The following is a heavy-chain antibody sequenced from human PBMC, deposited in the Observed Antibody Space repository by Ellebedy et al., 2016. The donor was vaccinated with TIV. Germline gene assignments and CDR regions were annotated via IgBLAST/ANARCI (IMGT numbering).Heavy chain of an antibody. CDR2: IKQDGSEK. D-gene: IGHD6-19*01. CDR1: GFTFSNYW. J-gene: IGHJ4*02. CDR3: ARDQWLGRAYYFDS. Sequence: GGSLRFSCAASGFTFSNYWMSWVRQAPGKGLEWVANIKQDGSEKYYMDSVKGRFSISRDNAKNSLYVQMNSLRDEDTAVYYCARDQWLGRAYYFDSWGQGTLVTVSS. V-gene: IGHV3-7*01.